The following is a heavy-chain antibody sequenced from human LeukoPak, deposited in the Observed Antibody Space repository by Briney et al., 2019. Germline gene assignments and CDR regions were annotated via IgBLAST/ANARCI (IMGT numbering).Heavy chain of an antibody. CDR1: SFTFSNCW. Sequence: PGGSLRLSCVASSFTFSNCWMSWLRQTPGRGPEWVAYINEDGGEKHYADSVKGRFTITRDNAKNTLYLQINSLRAEDAAVYYCAAERRGSSYYDGKEAFDHWGQGTLVAVSS. CDR3: AAERRGSSYYDGKEAFDH. V-gene: IGHV3-7*01. D-gene: IGHD4-23*01. J-gene: IGHJ4*02. CDR2: INEDGGEK.